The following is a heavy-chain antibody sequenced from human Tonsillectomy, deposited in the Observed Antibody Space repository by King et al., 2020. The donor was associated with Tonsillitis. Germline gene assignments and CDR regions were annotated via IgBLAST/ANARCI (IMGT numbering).Heavy chain of an antibody. CDR1: GFTFRNYA. Sequence: VQLVESGGDLVQPGGSLRLSCAASGFTFRNYAMSWVRQAPGKGLEWVSAISGSGGSTYYADSVKGRFTISRDNSKNTLYLQMNSLRAEDTAVYYCAKGTRDYYSYGMDVWGQGTTVTVSS. CDR2: ISGSGGST. J-gene: IGHJ6*02. V-gene: IGHV3-23*04. CDR3: AKGTRDYYSYGMDV. D-gene: IGHD1-14*01.